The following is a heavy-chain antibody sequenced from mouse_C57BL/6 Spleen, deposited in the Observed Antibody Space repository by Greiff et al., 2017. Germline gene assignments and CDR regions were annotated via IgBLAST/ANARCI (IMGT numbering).Heavy chain of an antibody. CDR1: GFTFSSYA. D-gene: IGHD1-1*01. J-gene: IGHJ1*03. Sequence: EVMLVESGGGLVKPGGSLKLSCAASGFTFSSYAMSWVRQTPEKRLEWVATISDGGSYTYYPDNVKGRFTISRDNAKNNLYLQMSHLKSEDTAMYYCARDTVVGYFDVWGTGTTVTVSS. CDR2: ISDGGSYT. V-gene: IGHV5-4*01. CDR3: ARDTVVGYFDV.